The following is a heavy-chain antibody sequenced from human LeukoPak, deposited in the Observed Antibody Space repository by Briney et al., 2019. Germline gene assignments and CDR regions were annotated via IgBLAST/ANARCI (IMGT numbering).Heavy chain of an antibody. V-gene: IGHV4-59*02. CDR2: ISNSGTT. CDR3: ARGTMVRGVIISYYYYYMDV. J-gene: IGHJ6*03. D-gene: IGHD3-10*01. CDR1: GDSVSRYS. Sequence: SETLSLTCTVSGDSVSRYSWSWIRQPPGKGLEWIGYISNSGTTNYNPSLKSRVTISVDTSKNQFSLKLSSVTAADTAVYYCARGTMVRGVIISYYYYYMDVWGKGTTVTVSS.